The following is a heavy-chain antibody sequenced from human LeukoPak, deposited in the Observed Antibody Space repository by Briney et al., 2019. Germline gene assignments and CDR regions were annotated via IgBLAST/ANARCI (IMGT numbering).Heavy chain of an antibody. V-gene: IGHV3-30*18. Sequence: PGGSLRLSCAASGFTFSSYGMHWVRQAPGKGLEWVAVISYDGSNKYYADSVRGRFTIFRDNSKNTLYLQMNSLRAEDTAVYYCAKDSGGFDPWGQGTLVTVSS. CDR3: AKDSGGFDP. D-gene: IGHD1-14*01. CDR2: ISYDGSNK. CDR1: GFTFSSYG. J-gene: IGHJ5*02.